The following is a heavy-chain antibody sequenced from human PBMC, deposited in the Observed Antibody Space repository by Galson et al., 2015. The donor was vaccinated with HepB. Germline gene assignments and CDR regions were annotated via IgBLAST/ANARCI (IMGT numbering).Heavy chain of an antibody. J-gene: IGHJ4*02. CDR1: GFTFSSYA. CDR3: ATWVPPELRPNFDY. CDR2: ISGSGGST. Sequence: SLRLSCAASGFTFSSYAMSWVRQAPGRGLEWVSAISGSGGSTYYADSVKGRFTISRDNSKNTLYLQMNSLRAEDTAVYYCATWVPPELRPNFDYWGQGTLVTVSS. V-gene: IGHV3-23*01. D-gene: IGHD1-26*01.